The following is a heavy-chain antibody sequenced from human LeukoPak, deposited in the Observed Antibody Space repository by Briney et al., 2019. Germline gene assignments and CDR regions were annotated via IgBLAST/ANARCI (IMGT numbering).Heavy chain of an antibody. CDR2: ISAYNGNT. V-gene: IGHV1-18*01. CDR1: GYTFTSYG. J-gene: IGHJ4*02. D-gene: IGHD6-13*01. Sequence: GASVKVSCKASGYTFTSYGISWVRQAPGQGLEWMGWISAYNGNTNYAQKLQGRVTMTTDTSTSTAYMELSSLRSEDTAVYYCARAGLDPPPPNIAAAGTHYFDYWGQGTLVTVSS. CDR3: ARAGLDPPPPNIAAAGTHYFDY.